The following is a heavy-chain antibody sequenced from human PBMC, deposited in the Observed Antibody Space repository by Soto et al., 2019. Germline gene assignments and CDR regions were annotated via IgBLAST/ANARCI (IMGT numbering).Heavy chain of an antibody. J-gene: IGHJ6*03. V-gene: IGHV3-30*14. D-gene: IGHD6-6*01. CDR3: ARRARPDFYYMDV. Sequence: GGSLRLSCAASGFTFSSYAMHWVRQAPGKGLEWVAVISYDGSNKYYADSVKGRFTISRDNSKNTVYLQMDSLRAEDTAVYYCARRARPDFYYMDVWGKGTTVTVSS. CDR1: GFTFSSYA. CDR2: ISYDGSNK.